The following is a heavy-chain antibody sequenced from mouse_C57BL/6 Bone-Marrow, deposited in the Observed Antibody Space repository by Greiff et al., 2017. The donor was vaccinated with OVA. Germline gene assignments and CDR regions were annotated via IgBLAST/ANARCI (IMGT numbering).Heavy chain of an antibody. J-gene: IGHJ1*03. V-gene: IGHV1-5*01. CDR2: IYPGNSDT. CDR3: TRNYDGSRHWYFDV. Sequence: VQLQQSGTVLARPGASVKMSCKTSGYTFTSYWMHWVKQRPGQGLEWIGAIYPGNSDTSYNQKFKGKAKLTAVTSASTAYMELSSLTNEDSAVYYCTRNYDGSRHWYFDVWGTGTTVTVSS. D-gene: IGHD1-1*01. CDR1: GYTFTSYW.